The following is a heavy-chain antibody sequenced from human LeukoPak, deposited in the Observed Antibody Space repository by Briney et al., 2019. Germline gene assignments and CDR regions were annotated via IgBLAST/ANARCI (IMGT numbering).Heavy chain of an antibody. V-gene: IGHV3-11*04. CDR3: ARGTYDYVWGSYRRLSYFDY. Sequence: GGSLRLSCAVSGFTFSDSYMTWLRQAPGKGLESLSYISPSGTDISYADSVKGRFTISRDNAKNSLYLQMNNLRVKDTAVYYCARGTYDYVWGSYRRLSYFDYWGQGTLVTVSS. CDR1: GFTFSDSY. J-gene: IGHJ4*02. CDR2: ISPSGTDI. D-gene: IGHD3-16*02.